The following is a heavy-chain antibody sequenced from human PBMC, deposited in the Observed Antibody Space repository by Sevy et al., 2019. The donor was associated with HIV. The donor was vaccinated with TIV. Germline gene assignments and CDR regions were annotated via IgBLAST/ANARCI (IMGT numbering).Heavy chain of an antibody. CDR2: IYYSGST. J-gene: IGHJ6*02. V-gene: IGHV4-59*13. Sequence: SETLSLTCTVSGGSISSYYWSWIRQPPGKGLEWIGYIYYSGSTNYKPSLKSRVTISVDTSKNQFSLKLSSVTAADTAVYYCAREGRSSGWARYYYCDYGMDVWGQGTTVTVSS. D-gene: IGHD6-19*01. CDR3: AREGRSSGWARYYYCDYGMDV. CDR1: GGSISSYY.